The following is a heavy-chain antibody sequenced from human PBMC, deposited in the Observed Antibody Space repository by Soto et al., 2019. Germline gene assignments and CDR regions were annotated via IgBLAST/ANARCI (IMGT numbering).Heavy chain of an antibody. CDR1: GFTFSSYS. D-gene: IGHD2-15*01. Sequence: PXGSLRLSRAASGFTFSSYSMHWVRQAPGKGLEWVAVISYDGSNKYYADSVKGRFTISRDNSKNTLYLQMNSLRAEDTAVYYCETSPRGYSGDYWGQGTLVTVSS. J-gene: IGHJ4*02. CDR2: ISYDGSNK. V-gene: IGHV3-30-3*01. CDR3: ETSPRGYSGDY.